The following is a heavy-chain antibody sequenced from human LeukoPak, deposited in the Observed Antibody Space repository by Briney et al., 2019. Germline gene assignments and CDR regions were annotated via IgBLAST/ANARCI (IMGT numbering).Heavy chain of an antibody. J-gene: IGHJ4*02. CDR3: ARHAGGISATGTRPFDY. D-gene: IGHD6-13*01. CDR1: GASFSSSTYY. V-gene: IGHV4-39*01. Sequence: PSGTLSLTCTVSGASFSSSTYYWGWIRQPPGKGLEWIGSIYYSGSTYYNPSLKSRVTMSVDTSKNQFSLKLSSVTAADTAVYYCARHAGGISATGTRPFDYWGQGTLVTVSS. CDR2: IYYSGST.